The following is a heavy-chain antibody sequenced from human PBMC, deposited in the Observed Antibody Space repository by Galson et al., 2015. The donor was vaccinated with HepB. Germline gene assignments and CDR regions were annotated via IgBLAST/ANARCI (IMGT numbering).Heavy chain of an antibody. CDR1: GFTFSSYA. Sequence: SPRLSCAASGFTFSSYAMNWVRQAPGQGLEWVGQITHNGGTESYADTVKGRFTVSRNNSKNMLYLQMSSLRSEDTAVYYCAKKMDVCECPFYYWGQGTLVTVSS. D-gene: IGHD2-2*01. CDR3: AKKMDVCECPFYY. J-gene: IGHJ4*02. CDR2: ITHNGGTE. V-gene: IGHV3-23*01.